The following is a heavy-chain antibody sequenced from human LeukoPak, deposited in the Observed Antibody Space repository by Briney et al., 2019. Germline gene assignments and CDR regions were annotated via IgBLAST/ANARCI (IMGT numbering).Heavy chain of an antibody. CDR1: GYTFTSYG. J-gene: IGHJ6*02. V-gene: IGHV1-18*01. Sequence: ASVKVSCKASGYTFTSYGISWGRQAPGQGLEWMGWISAYNGNTNYAQKLQGRVTMTTDTSTSTAYMELRSLRSDDTAVYYCARETTTFVVVPAARPGATGMDVWGQGTTVTVSS. CDR2: ISAYNGNT. D-gene: IGHD2-2*01. CDR3: ARETTTFVVVPAARPGATGMDV.